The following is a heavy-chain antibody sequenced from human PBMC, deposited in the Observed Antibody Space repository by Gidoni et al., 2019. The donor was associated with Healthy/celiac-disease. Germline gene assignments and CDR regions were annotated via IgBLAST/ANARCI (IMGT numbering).Heavy chain of an antibody. CDR1: GFTFSSYG. J-gene: IGHJ3*02. Sequence: QVQLVESGGGVVQPGRSLRLSCAASGFTFSSYGMHWVRQAPGKGLEWVAVIWYDGSNKYYADSVKGRFTISRDNSKNTLYLQMNSLRAEDTAVYYCARDSEVRGTNAFDIWGQGTMVTVSS. CDR2: IWYDGSNK. CDR3: ARDSEVRGTNAFDI. V-gene: IGHV3-33*01.